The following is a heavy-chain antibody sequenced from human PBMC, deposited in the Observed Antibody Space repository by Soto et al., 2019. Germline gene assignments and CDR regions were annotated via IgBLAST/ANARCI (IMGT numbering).Heavy chain of an antibody. CDR2: MNPNSGNT. D-gene: IGHD2-2*01. V-gene: IGHV1-8*01. J-gene: IGHJ3*02. CDR1: GYTFTSYD. Sequence: GASVKVSCKASGYTFTSYDINWVRQATGQGLEWMGWMNPNSGNTGYAQKFQGRVTMTRNTSISTAYMELSSLRSEDTAVYYCARYRIVVVPAPPHTADAFDIWGQGTMVTVSS. CDR3: ARYRIVVVPAPPHTADAFDI.